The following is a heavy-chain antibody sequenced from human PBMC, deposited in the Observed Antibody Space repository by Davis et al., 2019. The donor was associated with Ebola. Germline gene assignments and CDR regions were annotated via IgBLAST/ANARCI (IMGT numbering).Heavy chain of an antibody. Sequence: GESLKISCVDSGSTFSNYDMTWVRQAPGKGLDWVSRISSNGATTYYADSVRGRFTISRDNSKNTLILQMNSLRAEDTAIYYCAKEELKVFDYWGQGTLVTVSS. D-gene: IGHD3-10*01. J-gene: IGHJ4*02. CDR3: AKEELKVFDY. CDR1: GSTFSNYD. CDR2: ISSNGATT. V-gene: IGHV3-23*01.